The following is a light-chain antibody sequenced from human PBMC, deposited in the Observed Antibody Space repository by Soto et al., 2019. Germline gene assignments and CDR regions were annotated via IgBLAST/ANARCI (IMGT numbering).Light chain of an antibody. CDR2: GAS. Sequence: EIVLTQSPGTLSLSPGKGATLSCRASQSISSSYLAWYQQRPGQAPRLLIYGASSRATGIPDRFSGSGSGTEFTLTISGLQSEDFAVYYCQQYNNWPLITFGQGTRLEIK. V-gene: IGKV3-20*01. CDR3: QQYNNWPLIT. J-gene: IGKJ5*01. CDR1: QSISSSY.